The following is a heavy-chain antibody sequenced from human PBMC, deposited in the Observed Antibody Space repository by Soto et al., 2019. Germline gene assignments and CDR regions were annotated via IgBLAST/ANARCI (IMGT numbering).Heavy chain of an antibody. V-gene: IGHV3-7*03. J-gene: IGHJ4*02. D-gene: IGHD5-12*01. CDR3: ARGYSTFDY. Sequence: GGSLRLSCAASGFTFSNFWMSWVRQAPGRGLEWVANIKQVETDTYYVDSVRGRFTISRDNAKNSLYLQMNSLRAEDAAVYYCARGYSTFDYWGQGTLVTVSS. CDR1: GFTFSNFW. CDR2: IKQVETDT.